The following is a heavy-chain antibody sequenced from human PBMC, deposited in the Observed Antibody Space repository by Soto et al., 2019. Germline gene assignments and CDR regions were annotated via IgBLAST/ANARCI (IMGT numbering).Heavy chain of an antibody. CDR2: IWYDGSNK. CDR3: ARDMYYYDSSGYYPPDY. Sequence: QVQLVESGGGVVQPGRSLRLSCAATGFTFSSYGMHWVRQAPGKGLEWVAVIWYDGSNKYYADSVKGRFTISRDNSKNTRYLQMNSLRAEDTAVYYCARDMYYYDSSGYYPPDYWGQGTLVTVFS. D-gene: IGHD3-22*01. J-gene: IGHJ4*02. V-gene: IGHV3-33*01. CDR1: GFTFSSYG.